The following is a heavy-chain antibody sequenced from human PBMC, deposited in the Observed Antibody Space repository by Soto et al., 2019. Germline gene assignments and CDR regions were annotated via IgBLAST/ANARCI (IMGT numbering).Heavy chain of an antibody. J-gene: IGHJ5*02. Sequence: SETRCLRYTGSAGSIRRDGYSWSWIRQPPGKGLEWIGYIYHSGSTYYNPSLKSRVTISVDRSKNQFSLKLSSVTAADTAAYYCARVPDRWGQXTLATVS. V-gene: IGHV4-30-2*01. D-gene: IGHD2-2*01. CDR1: AGSIRRDGYS. CDR3: ARVPDR. CDR2: IYHSGST.